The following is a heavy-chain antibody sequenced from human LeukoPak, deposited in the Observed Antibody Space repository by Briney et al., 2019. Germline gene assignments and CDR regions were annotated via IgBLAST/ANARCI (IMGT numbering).Heavy chain of an antibody. CDR2: IYYSGST. CDR3: ARAAGYSYAKNPEWFDP. CDR1: GGSISSSSYY. Sequence: PSETLSLTCTVSGGSISSSSYYWGWIRQPPGKGLEWIGSIYYSGSTYYNPSLKSRVTISVDRSKNQFSLKLSSVTAADTAVYYCARAAGYSYAKNPEWFDPWGQGTLVTVSS. D-gene: IGHD5-18*01. V-gene: IGHV4-39*07. J-gene: IGHJ5*02.